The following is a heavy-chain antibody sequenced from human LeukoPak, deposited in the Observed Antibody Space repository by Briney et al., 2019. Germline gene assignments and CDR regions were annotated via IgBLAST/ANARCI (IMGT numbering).Heavy chain of an antibody. CDR1: GGSISSSSYS. CDR3: ARIAVTTLWVEYYFDY. D-gene: IGHD4-17*01. Sequence: SETLSLTCTVSGGSISSSSYSWGWIRQPPGKGLEWIGSIYYSGSTYYNPSLKSRVTISVDTSKNQFSLKLSSVTAADTAVYYCARIAVTTLWVEYYFDYWGQGTLVTVSS. CDR2: IYYSGST. V-gene: IGHV4-39*01. J-gene: IGHJ4*02.